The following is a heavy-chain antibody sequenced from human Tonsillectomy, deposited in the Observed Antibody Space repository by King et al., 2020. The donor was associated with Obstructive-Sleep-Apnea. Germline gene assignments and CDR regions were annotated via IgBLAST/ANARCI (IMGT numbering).Heavy chain of an antibody. CDR3: ARDSTD. Sequence: QLQESGPGLVKPSQTLSLTCTVSGGSVSDGGYSWSWIRQPPGKGVEWSGYIYDSGGTNYNPSLKSRVTISVEPSKNQFSLNLNSVTAADTAVYYCARDSTDWGQGTLVTVSS. CDR2: IYDSGGT. J-gene: IGHJ4*02. CDR1: GGSVSDGGYS. V-gene: IGHV4-30-4*07. D-gene: IGHD1-1*01.